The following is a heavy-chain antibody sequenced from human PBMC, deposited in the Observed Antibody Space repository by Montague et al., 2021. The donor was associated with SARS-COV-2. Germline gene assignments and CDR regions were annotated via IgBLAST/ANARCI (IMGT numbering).Heavy chain of an antibody. D-gene: IGHD3-3*01. Sequence: SETLSLTCAVYGGSFSGYYWSWIRQPPGKGLEWIGEINHSGSTNYNPSLKSRVTISVDTSKNQFSLKLSSVTVADTAVYYCARIRCITIFGVVITPYYYGMDVWGQGTTVTVSS. CDR2: INHSGST. V-gene: IGHV4-34*01. J-gene: IGHJ6*02. CDR3: ARIRCITIFGVVITPYYYGMDV. CDR1: GGSFSGYY.